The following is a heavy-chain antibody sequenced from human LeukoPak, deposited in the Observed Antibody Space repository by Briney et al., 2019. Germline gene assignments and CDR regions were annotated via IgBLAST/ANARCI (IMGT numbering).Heavy chain of an antibody. CDR1: GFTFDDYA. D-gene: IGHD4-17*01. CDR3: ARFTVTYFDY. Sequence: QSGGSLRLSCAASGFTFDDYAMHWVRQAPGKGLEWVSGISWNSGNIDYADSVKGRFTISRDNARNSLYLQMNSLRAEDTAVYYCARFTVTYFDYWGQGTLVTVSS. V-gene: IGHV3-9*01. CDR2: ISWNSGNI. J-gene: IGHJ4*02.